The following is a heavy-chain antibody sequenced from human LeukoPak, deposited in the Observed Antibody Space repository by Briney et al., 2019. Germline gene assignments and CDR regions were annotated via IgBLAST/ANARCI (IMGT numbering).Heavy chain of an antibody. CDR2: MNPNSGNT. Sequence: ASVKVSCMASGYTYTSYDINWVQQATGQGLEWMGWMNPNSGNTGYAQKFQGRVTMTRNTSISTAHMELSSLRSEDTAVYYCARAGGYCGRISCPYYVDYWGQGSLVAVSS. D-gene: IGHD2-15*01. CDR1: GYTYTSYD. CDR3: ARAGGYCGRISCPYYVDY. J-gene: IGHJ4*02. V-gene: IGHV1-8*01.